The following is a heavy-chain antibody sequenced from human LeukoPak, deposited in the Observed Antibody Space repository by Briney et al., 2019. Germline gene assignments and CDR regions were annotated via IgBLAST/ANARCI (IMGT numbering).Heavy chain of an antibody. CDR3: ARDPTYDILTGYTDY. CDR1: GFTFSSYW. D-gene: IGHD3-9*01. J-gene: IGHJ4*02. V-gene: IGHV3-74*01. Sequence: GGSLRLSCAASGFTFSSYWMHWVRQAPGKGLVWVSRINSGGSSTSYADSVKGRFTISRDNAKNTLYLQMNSLRAEDTAVYYCARDPTYDILTGYTDYWGQGTLVTVSS. CDR2: INSGGSST.